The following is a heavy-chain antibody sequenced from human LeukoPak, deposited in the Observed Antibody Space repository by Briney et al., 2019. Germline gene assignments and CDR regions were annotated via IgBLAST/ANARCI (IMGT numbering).Heavy chain of an antibody. CDR2: INHSGST. J-gene: IGHJ4*02. CDR1: GGSFSGYY. CDR3: ASLGGSYPPIYYFDY. D-gene: IGHD1-26*01. Sequence: SETLSLTCAVYGGSFSGYYWSWIRQPPGKGLEWIGEINHSGSTNYNPSLKSRVTISVDTSKNQFSLKLSSVTAADTAVYYCASLGGSYPPIYYFDYWGQGTLVTVSS. V-gene: IGHV4-34*01.